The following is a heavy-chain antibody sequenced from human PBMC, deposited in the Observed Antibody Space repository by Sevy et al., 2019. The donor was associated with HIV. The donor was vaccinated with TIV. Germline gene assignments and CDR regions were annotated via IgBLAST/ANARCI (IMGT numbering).Heavy chain of an antibody. CDR2: ISYDGSNK. J-gene: IGHJ4*02. CDR1: VFTFSSYG. V-gene: IGHV3-30*18. CDR3: AKVLAAAGDFDY. Sequence: GGSLRLSCAASVFTFSSYGMHWVRQAPGKGLEWVAVISYDGSNKYYADSVKGRFTISRDNSKNTLYLQMNSLRAEDTAVYYCAKVLAAAGDFDYWGQGTLVTVSS. D-gene: IGHD6-13*01.